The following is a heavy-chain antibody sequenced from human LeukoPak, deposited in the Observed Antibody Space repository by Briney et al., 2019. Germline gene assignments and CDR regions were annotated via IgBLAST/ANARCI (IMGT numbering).Heavy chain of an antibody. V-gene: IGHV3-23*01. D-gene: IGHD1-26*01. CDR2: ISGSGGST. J-gene: IGHJ4*02. Sequence: GGSLRLPCAASGFTFSSYAMSWVRQAPGKGLEGGSAISGSGGSTYYADSVKGRFTISRDNPKNTLYLQTHSLRAEDTTVYYCAKSARELSPFDYWGQGTLVTVSS. CDR1: GFTFSSYA. CDR3: AKSARELSPFDY.